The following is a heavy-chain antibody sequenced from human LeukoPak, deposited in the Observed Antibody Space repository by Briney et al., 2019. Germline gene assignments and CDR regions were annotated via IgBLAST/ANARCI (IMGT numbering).Heavy chain of an antibody. J-gene: IGHJ4*02. Sequence: PGGSLRLSCAASGFTFSSFWMSWVRQAPGKGLEWVANIKHDGSEKYYVDSVKGRFTISRDNAKNSLYLQMNILRAEDTAVYYCGRDGGYRRTDYWGQGTLVTVSS. D-gene: IGHD5-24*01. CDR2: IKHDGSEK. V-gene: IGHV3-7*01. CDR3: GRDGGYRRTDY. CDR1: GFTFSSFW.